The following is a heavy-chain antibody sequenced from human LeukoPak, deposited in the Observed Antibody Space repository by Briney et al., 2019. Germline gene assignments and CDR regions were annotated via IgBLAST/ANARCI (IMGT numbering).Heavy chain of an antibody. Sequence: GGSLRLSCAASGFTFSSYDMSWVRQAPGKGLEWLSVIRANGGTTYYADSVKGRFTISRDNSRNTLYLQMNSLRAEDTAVYYCAKRFGGSSRNSDYWGQGTLVTVSS. J-gene: IGHJ4*02. CDR1: GFTFSSYD. D-gene: IGHD6-6*01. V-gene: IGHV3-23*01. CDR2: IRANGGTT. CDR3: AKRFGGSSRNSDY.